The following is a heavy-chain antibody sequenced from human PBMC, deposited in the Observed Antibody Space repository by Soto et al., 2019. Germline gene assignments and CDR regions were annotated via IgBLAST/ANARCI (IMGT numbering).Heavy chain of an antibody. CDR2: IYHSGST. Sequence: TLSLTCAFSVGSISSGGYSWSWIRQPPGKGLEWIGYIYHSGSTYYNPSLKSRVTISVDRSKNQFSLKLSSVTAADTAVYYCARSLGDGHNYYFEYLGQATLDIVSS. CDR1: VGSISSGGYS. V-gene: IGHV4-30-2*01. D-gene: IGHD2-21*01. CDR3: ARSLGDGHNYYFEY. J-gene: IGHJ4*02.